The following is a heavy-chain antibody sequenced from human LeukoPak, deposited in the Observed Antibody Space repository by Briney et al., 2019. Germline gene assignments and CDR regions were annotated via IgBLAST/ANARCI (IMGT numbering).Heavy chain of an antibody. V-gene: IGHV3-21*01. Sequence: GGSLRLSCVVSGFTFTGYSMNWVRQAPGKGLEWVSSISSSSSHIFYADSVKGRFTISRDNARNALDLQMNSLRAEDTAVYYCARDLSGSYSYYYYYYGMDVWGQGTTVTVSS. D-gene: IGHD1-26*01. CDR2: ISSSSSHI. CDR3: ARDLSGSYSYYYYYYGMDV. J-gene: IGHJ6*02. CDR1: GFTFTGYS.